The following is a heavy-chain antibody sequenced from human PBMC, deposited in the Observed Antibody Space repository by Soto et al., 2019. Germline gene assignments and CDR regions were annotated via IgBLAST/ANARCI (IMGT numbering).Heavy chain of an antibody. Sequence: GGSLRLSCAASGLTVSSNYMTWVRQAPGEGPEWVSVIYSGGSTYYADSVKGRFTISRDNSKNTLHLQMNSLRAEDTAVYYCARGFNRLDYWGRGTLVTVSS. V-gene: IGHV3-53*01. D-gene: IGHD5-12*01. CDR3: ARGFNRLDY. J-gene: IGHJ4*02. CDR2: IYSGGST. CDR1: GLTVSSNY.